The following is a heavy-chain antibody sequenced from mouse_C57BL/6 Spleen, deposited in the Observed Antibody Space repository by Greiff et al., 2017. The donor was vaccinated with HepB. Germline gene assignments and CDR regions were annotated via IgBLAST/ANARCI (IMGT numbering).Heavy chain of an antibody. CDR2: ISGGGGNT. D-gene: IGHD2-2*01. Sequence: EVKLVESGGGLVKPGGSLKLSCAASGFTFSSYTMSWVRQTPEKRLEWVATISGGGGNTYYPDSVKGRFTISRDNAKNTLYLQMSSLRSEDTALYYCARHVYGYDYWYFDVWGTGTTVTVSS. CDR3: ARHVYGYDYWYFDV. V-gene: IGHV5-9*01. J-gene: IGHJ1*03. CDR1: GFTFSSYT.